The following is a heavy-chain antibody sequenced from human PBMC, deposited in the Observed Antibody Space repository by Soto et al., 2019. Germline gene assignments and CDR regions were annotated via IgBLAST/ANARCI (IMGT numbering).Heavy chain of an antibody. CDR2: MNPTSGDT. CDR3: VRPLRRGYSGYVPFDY. CDR1: GYTFSDYY. J-gene: IGHJ4*02. Sequence: QVQLVQSGAEVKKPGASVKVSCKAAGYTFSDYYIHRVRQAPGQGIEWRGWMNPTSGDTKYAHNFQGCVTSARDTSISTALMEVSRLRSDDTGVYYCVRPLRRGYSGYVPFDYWGQGTLVTVSS. V-gene: IGHV1-2*01. D-gene: IGHD5-12*01.